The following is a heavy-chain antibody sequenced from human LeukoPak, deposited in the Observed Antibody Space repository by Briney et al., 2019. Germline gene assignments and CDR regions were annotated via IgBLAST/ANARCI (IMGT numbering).Heavy chain of an antibody. CDR2: ISAYNGNT. V-gene: IGHV1-18*01. CDR1: GYTFTSYG. D-gene: IGHD6-6*01. CDR3: ARLYSSSSPGSDY. Sequence: SVKVSCKASGYTFTSYGFSWVRQAPGPGLEWVGWISAYNGNTNYAQKLQGRVTMTTDTSTSTVYMELRSLRSDDTTVYYCARLYSSSSPGSDYWGQGTLVTVSS. J-gene: IGHJ4*02.